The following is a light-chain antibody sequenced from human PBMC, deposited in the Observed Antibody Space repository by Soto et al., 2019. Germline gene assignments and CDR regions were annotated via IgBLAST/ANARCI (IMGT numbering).Light chain of an antibody. CDR2: GAS. Sequence: EIVMTQSPATLSVSPGERATLSCRASQSVSSNLAWYQQKPGQAPRLLIYGASTRATGIPARFSGSGSGTEFTLTISSLQSEDFEVDYCQQYNNWPRTFGPGTKVEIK. CDR1: QSVSSN. CDR3: QQYNNWPRT. V-gene: IGKV3-15*01. J-gene: IGKJ1*01.